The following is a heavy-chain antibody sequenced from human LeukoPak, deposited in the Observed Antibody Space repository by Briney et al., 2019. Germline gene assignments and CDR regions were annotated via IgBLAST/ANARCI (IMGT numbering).Heavy chain of an antibody. J-gene: IGHJ6*03. CDR2: IRYDGTNK. D-gene: IGHD4-17*01. CDR1: GFTFSTYG. Sequence: SGGSLRLSCAASGFTFSTYGIHWVRQAPGKGPEWVAFIRYDGTNKWYADSVKGRFTISRDNSKNMLYLQMNSLRAEDTAVYHCAKDRDYGDYPSAYYYYMDVWGKGTTVTVSS. V-gene: IGHV3-30*02. CDR3: AKDRDYGDYPSAYYYYMDV.